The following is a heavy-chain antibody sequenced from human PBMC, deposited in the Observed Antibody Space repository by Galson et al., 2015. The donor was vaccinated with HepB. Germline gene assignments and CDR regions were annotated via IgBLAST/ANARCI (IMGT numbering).Heavy chain of an antibody. D-gene: IGHD3-22*01. CDR1: GGSISSYY. CDR3: ARHYYDSLLGT. CDR2: IYYSGST. J-gene: IGHJ4*02. Sequence: SEPLSLTCTVSGGSISSYYWSWIRQPPGKGLEWIGYIYYSGSTNYNPSLKSRVTISVDTSKNQFSLKLSSVTAADTAVYYCARHYYDSLLGTWGQGTLVTVSS. V-gene: IGHV4-59*08.